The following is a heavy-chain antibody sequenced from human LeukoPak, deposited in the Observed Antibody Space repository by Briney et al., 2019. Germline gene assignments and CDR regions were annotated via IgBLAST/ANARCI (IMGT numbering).Heavy chain of an antibody. J-gene: IGHJ4*02. D-gene: IGHD2-15*01. CDR2: SYRGDST. CDR1: GFTFSSYA. V-gene: IGHV3-53*01. CDR3: AREVVSSPSYFDS. Sequence: GRSLRLSCAASGFTFSSYAMYWVRQAPGKGLEWVSFSYRGDSTYYAESVRGRFTISRDNSKNTLYLLMNSLIPEDTAVYYCAREVVSSPSYFDSWGQGTLVTVSS.